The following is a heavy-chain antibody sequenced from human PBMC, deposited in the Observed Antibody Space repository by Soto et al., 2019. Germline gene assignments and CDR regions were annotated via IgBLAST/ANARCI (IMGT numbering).Heavy chain of an antibody. V-gene: IGHV3-74*01. D-gene: IGHD1-1*01. J-gene: IGHJ4*02. Sequence: VQLVESGGGLVQPGGSLRLSCAASGFAFGSYWMHWVRQAPGKGLVWVSRISQDGAIATQADSVKGRFTISRDNAKNTLFLQMSSLRADDTAVYYCLRDQRHWNEFADQWCQGNLVTVSS. CDR3: LRDQRHWNEFADQ. CDR2: ISQDGAIA. CDR1: GFAFGSYW.